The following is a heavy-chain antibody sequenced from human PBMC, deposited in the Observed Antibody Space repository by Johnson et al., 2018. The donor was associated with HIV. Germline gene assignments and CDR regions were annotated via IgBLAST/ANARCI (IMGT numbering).Heavy chain of an antibody. D-gene: IGHD1-26*01. V-gene: IGHV3-64*04. CDR3: ARDRVGATAFDV. Sequence: QVQLVESGGGLVQPGGSLRLSCAASRFTFSSYAMHWVRQAPGRGLEYVSAISSNGGSTYYADSVRGRFTISRDNAKNSLYLQMNSLRAEDTAVYYCARDRVGATAFDVWGQGTLVTVSS. J-gene: IGHJ3*01. CDR2: ISSNGGST. CDR1: RFTFSSYA.